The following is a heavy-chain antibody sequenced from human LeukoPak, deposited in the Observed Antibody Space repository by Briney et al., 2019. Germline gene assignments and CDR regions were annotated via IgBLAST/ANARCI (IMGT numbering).Heavy chain of an antibody. CDR2: MCGTAGCT. V-gene: IGHV3-23*01. CDR1: GFTFYMYA. Sequence: GGSLRLSCQASGFTFYMYAMSWVRQAPGKGLEWVASMCGTAGCTFYPDSVKGRFTISRDNSKNVLYLRMNSLTAEDTAIYYCAKDRPNFHENSGHFYRRDGDSWGQGTLVTVSS. J-gene: IGHJ5*01. CDR3: AKDRPNFHENSGHFYRRDGDS. D-gene: IGHD3-22*01.